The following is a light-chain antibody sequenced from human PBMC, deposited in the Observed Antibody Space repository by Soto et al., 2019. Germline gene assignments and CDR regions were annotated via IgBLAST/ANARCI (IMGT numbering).Light chain of an antibody. V-gene: IGKV3-15*01. CDR3: HQYNNWPPEVT. CDR1: QSISSN. J-gene: IGKJ4*01. Sequence: EIVMTQSAATLSVSPGERATLSCRASQSISSNLAWYQQKPGQAPRLLIYDASNRATGIPARFRGSGSGTDFTLTISSLQSEDFAVYYCHQYNNWPPEVTFGGGTKVDIK. CDR2: DAS.